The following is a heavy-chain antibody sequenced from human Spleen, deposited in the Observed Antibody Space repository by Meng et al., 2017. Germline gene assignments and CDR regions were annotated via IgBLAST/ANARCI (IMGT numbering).Heavy chain of an antibody. V-gene: IGHV1-3*04. CDR3: ARVWITEMANFDY. D-gene: IGHD5-24*01. CDR1: GYTFTNYA. CDR2: INTDNGNT. Sequence: QVQLVQSGAEVKKPRASVKVSCKASGYTFTNYAMHWVRQAPGQRPEWMGWINTDNGNTKYSQKFQGRVTFSRDTSASTASMELSSLTSEDTAVYYCARVWITEMANFDYWGQGTLVTVSS. J-gene: IGHJ4*02.